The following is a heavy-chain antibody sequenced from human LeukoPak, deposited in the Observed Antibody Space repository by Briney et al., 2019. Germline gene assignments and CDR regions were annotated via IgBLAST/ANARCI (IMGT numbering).Heavy chain of an antibody. CDR3: TRYSSSDNWFDP. CDR2: ISYDGSNK. Sequence: GRPLRLSCAASGFTFSSYAMHWVRQAPGKGLEWVAVISYDGSNKYYADSVKGRFTISRDNSKNTAYLQMNSLKTEDTAVYYCTRYSSSDNWFDPWGQGTLVTVSS. D-gene: IGHD6-6*01. V-gene: IGHV3-30-3*01. CDR1: GFTFSSYA. J-gene: IGHJ5*02.